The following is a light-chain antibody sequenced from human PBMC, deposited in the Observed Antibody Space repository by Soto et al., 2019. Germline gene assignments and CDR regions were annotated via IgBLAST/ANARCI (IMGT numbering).Light chain of an antibody. CDR2: GAS. Sequence: EIVLTQSPGTLSLSPGARATLSWRASQRGDGNYLAWYLPIPGQAPRLVIHGASTRATDFPARFSGSGSGTEFTLTISSLQSEDFAVYYCQYYGSSPRTFGQGTKVDIK. J-gene: IGKJ1*01. CDR3: QYYGSSPRT. CDR1: QRGDGNY. V-gene: IGKV3-20*01.